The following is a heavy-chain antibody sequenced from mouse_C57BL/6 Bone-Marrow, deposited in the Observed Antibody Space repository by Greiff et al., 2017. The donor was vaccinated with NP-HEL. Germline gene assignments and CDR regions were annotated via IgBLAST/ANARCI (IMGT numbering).Heavy chain of an antibody. D-gene: IGHD3-2*01. J-gene: IGHJ3*01. CDR1: GYTFTSYW. V-gene: IGHV1-69*01. Sequence: QVQLKQSGAELVMPGASVKLSCKASGYTFTSYWMHWVKQRPGQGLEWIGEIDPSDSYTNYNQKFKGKSTLTVDKSSSTAYMQLSSLTSEDSAVYYCARRQLDWFAYWGQGTLVTVSA. CDR2: IDPSDSYT. CDR3: ARRQLDWFAY.